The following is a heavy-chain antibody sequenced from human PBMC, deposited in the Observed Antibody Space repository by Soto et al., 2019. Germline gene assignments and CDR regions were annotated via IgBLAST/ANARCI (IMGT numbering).Heavy chain of an antibody. D-gene: IGHD6-13*01. V-gene: IGHV1-69*01. CDR2: SIPIFRTA. CDR1: GGTFSIYS. Sequence: QVQLVQSGAEVKKPGSSVKVSCTASGGTFSIYSINWVRQAPGQGLEWMGGSIPIFRTATYAQKFQGRVTITADESTSTVYMELSSLRSEDTAVYYCARGGQHRKASYYYDMDVWGQGTTVTVSS. CDR3: ARGGQHRKASYYYDMDV. J-gene: IGHJ6*01.